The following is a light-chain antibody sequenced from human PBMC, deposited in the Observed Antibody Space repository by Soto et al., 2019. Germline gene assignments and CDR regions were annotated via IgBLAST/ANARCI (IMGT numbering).Light chain of an antibody. CDR3: QKYNSVPYT. CDR1: QGISDC. Sequence: DIQMTQSPSSLSASVGDRVTITCRASQGISDCLAWYQQKPGRVPELLIYAASTLQPGVPSRFRGSGSGTDFTLTISSLQPEDVATYYCQKYNSVPYTFGQGTKLEI. V-gene: IGKV1-27*01. CDR2: AAS. J-gene: IGKJ2*01.